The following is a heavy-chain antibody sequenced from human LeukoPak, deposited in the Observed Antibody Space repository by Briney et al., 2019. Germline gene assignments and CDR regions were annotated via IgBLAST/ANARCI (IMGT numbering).Heavy chain of an antibody. D-gene: IGHD4-23*01. Sequence: ASVKVSCKVSGYTLTGLSMHWVRQAPGKGLEWMGGFDPEDGETIYAQKFQGRATMTEDTSADTAYMELSSLRSEDTAVYYCATPVVSDAFDIWGQGTMVTVSS. J-gene: IGHJ3*02. CDR1: GYTLTGLS. CDR2: FDPEDGET. V-gene: IGHV1-24*01. CDR3: ATPVVSDAFDI.